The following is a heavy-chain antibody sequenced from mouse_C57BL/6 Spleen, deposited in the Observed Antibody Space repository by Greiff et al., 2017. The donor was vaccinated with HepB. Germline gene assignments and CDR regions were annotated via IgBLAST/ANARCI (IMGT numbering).Heavy chain of an antibody. Sequence: EVQLQQSGPELVKPGASVKISCKASGYTFTDYYMNWVKQSHGKSLEWIGDINPNNGGTSYNQKFKGKATLTVDKSSSTAYMELRSLTSEDSAVYYCARRGGFYYYGSSWDYWGQGTTLTVSS. CDR2: INPNNGGT. CDR3: ARRGGFYYYGSSWDY. D-gene: IGHD1-1*01. J-gene: IGHJ2*01. V-gene: IGHV1-26*01. CDR1: GYTFTDYY.